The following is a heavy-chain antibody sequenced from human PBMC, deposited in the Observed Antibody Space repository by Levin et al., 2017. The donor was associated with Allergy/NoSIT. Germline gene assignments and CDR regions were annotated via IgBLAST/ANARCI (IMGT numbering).Heavy chain of an antibody. J-gene: IGHJ4*02. CDR2: INAGNGNT. D-gene: IGHD4-11*01. Sequence: GESLKISCKASGYTFTSYAMHWVRQAPGQRLEWMGWINAGNGNTKYSQKFQGRVTITRDTSASTAYMELSSLRSEDTAVYYCARPLDYTVTNRNRFDYWGQGTLVTVSS. V-gene: IGHV1-3*01. CDR3: ARPLDYTVTNRNRFDY. CDR1: GYTFTSYA.